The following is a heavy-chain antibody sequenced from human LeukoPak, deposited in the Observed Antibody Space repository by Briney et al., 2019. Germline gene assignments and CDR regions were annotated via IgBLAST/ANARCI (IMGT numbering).Heavy chain of an antibody. CDR1: GGSISSYY. Sequence: PSETLSLTCTVSGGSISSYYWSWIRQPPGKGLEWIGYIYYSGSTNYNPSLKSRVTISVDTSKNQFSLKLSSVTAADTAVYYCARAERGFDPWGQGTLVTVSS. V-gene: IGHV4-59*01. CDR3: ARAERGFDP. CDR2: IYYSGST. J-gene: IGHJ5*02.